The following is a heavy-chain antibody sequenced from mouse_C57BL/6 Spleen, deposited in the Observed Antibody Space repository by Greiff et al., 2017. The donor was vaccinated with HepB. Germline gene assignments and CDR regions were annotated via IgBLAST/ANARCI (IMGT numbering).Heavy chain of an antibody. CDR1: GYTFTDYE. J-gene: IGHJ3*01. V-gene: IGHV1-15*01. CDR2: IDPETGGT. Sequence: QVQLQQSGAEPVRPGASVTLSCKASGYTFTDYEMHWVKQTPVHGLEWIGAIDPETGGTAYNQKFKGKAILTADKSSSTAYMELRSLTSEDSAVYYCLGAWFAYWGQGTLVTVSA. D-gene: IGHD3-3*01. CDR3: LGAWFAY.